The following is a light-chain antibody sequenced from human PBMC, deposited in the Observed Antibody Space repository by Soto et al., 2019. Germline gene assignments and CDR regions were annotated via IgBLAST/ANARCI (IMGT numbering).Light chain of an antibody. CDR2: DVS. V-gene: IGLV2-14*01. J-gene: IGLJ2*01. CDR1: SSDVGGYNY. CDR3: SSYTSSSSVV. Sequence: QSALTQPASVSGSPGQSITISCTGISSDVGGYNYVSWYQQHPGKAPKLMIYDVSNRPSGVSNRFSGSKSGNTASLTISGLQDEDEADYYCSSYTSSSSVVFGGGTKLTVL.